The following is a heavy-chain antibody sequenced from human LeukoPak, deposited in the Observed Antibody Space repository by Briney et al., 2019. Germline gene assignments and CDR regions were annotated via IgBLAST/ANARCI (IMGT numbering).Heavy chain of an antibody. V-gene: IGHV4-61*01. CDR3: ARYYYGSGSRPGTFDS. CDR2: IYYSGST. J-gene: IGHJ4*02. CDR1: GGSVSSGSYY. D-gene: IGHD3-10*01. Sequence: PSETLSLTCTVSGGSVSSGSYYWSWIRQPPGKGLEWIGYIYYSGSTNYNPSLKSRVTMSVDTSKNQFSLRLTSLTPADTAVYYCARYYYGSGSRPGTFDSWGQGTLVTVSS.